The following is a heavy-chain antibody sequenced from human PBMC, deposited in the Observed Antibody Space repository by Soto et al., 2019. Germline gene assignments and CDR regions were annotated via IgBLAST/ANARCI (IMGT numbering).Heavy chain of an antibody. D-gene: IGHD3-3*01. CDR3: ARLRTDFWSGYYYYYYGMDV. V-gene: IGHV5-51*01. CDR1: GYSCTSYW. Sequence: GESLKISCKGSGYSCTSYWIGWVRQMPGKGLEWMGIIYPGDSDTRYSPSFQGQVTISADKSISTAYLQWSSLKASDTAMYYCARLRTDFWSGYYYYYYGMDVWGQGTTVTVSS. J-gene: IGHJ6*02. CDR2: IYPGDSDT.